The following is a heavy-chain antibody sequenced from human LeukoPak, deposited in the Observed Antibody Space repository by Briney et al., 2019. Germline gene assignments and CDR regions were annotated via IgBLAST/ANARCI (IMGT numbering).Heavy chain of an antibody. CDR3: AKVLAVAGTMIDY. Sequence: GGSLRLSCAASGFTFSTYSMNWVRQAPGKGLERVSYISSTSSTIYYADSVKGRFIISRDNAKNSLFLQMNSLRDEDTAVYYCAKVLAVAGTMIDYWGQGTLVTVSS. J-gene: IGHJ4*02. CDR2: ISSTSSTI. D-gene: IGHD6-19*01. CDR1: GFTFSTYS. V-gene: IGHV3-48*02.